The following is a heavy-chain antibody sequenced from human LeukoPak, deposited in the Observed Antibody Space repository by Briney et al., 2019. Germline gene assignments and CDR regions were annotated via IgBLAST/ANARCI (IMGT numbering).Heavy chain of an antibody. CDR2: ISAYNGNT. Sequence: GIXXVRQAPGXGLEWMGWISAYNGNTNYAQKLQGRVTMTTDTSTSTAYMELRSLRSDDTAVYYCARNYDSRDYWGQGTLVTVSS. CDR3: ARNYDSRDY. J-gene: IGHJ4*02. V-gene: IGHV1-18*01. D-gene: IGHD3-22*01. CDR1: G.